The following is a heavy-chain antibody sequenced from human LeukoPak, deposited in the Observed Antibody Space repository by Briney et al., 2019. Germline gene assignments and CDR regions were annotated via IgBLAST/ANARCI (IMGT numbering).Heavy chain of an antibody. CDR3: TTGSVGATHDGY. V-gene: IGHV3-30*03. CDR2: ISYDGSNK. J-gene: IGHJ4*02. Sequence: HPGGSLRLSCAASGFTFSSYGMHWVRQAPGKGLEWVAVISYDGSNKYYADSVKGRFTISRDNSKNTLYLQMNNLKTEDTAVYYCTTGSVGATHDGYWGQGTLVTVSS. D-gene: IGHD1-26*01. CDR1: GFTFSSYG.